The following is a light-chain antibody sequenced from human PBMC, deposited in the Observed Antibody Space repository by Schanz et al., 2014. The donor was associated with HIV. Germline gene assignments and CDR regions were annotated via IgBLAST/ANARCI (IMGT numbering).Light chain of an antibody. J-gene: IGLJ3*02. CDR2: GNS. CDR3: AAWDDSLNNWV. CDR1: SSNIGAGYD. Sequence: QSVLTQPPSVSGAPGQRVTISCTGSSSNIGAGYDVHWYQQLPGTAPKLLIYGNSNRPSGVPDRFSGSKSGTSASLDITGLQSEDEADYYCAAWDDSLNNWVFGGGTKLTVL. V-gene: IGLV1-40*01.